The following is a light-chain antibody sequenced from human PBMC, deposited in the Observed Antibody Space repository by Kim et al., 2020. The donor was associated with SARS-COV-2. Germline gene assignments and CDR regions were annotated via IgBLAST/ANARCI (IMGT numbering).Light chain of an antibody. V-gene: IGLV3-1*01. Sequence: SPGQAASITCYGDKLGNKYASWYQQKPGQSPVLVIYQDEKRPSGIPERFSGSNSGNSATLTISGTQAMDEADYFCLAWDSSSGSYVFGPGTKVTVL. CDR3: LAWDSSSGSYV. CDR2: QDE. CDR1: KLGNKY. J-gene: IGLJ1*01.